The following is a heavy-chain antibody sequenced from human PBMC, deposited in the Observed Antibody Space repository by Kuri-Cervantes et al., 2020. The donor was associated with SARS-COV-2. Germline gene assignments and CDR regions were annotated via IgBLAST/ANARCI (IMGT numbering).Heavy chain of an antibody. D-gene: IGHD6-25*01. CDR3: ASESSVQRLLDY. J-gene: IGHJ4*02. Sequence: GESLKISCAASGFTFSSYWMSWVRQAPGKGLEWVANIKQDGSEKYYVDSVKGRFTICRDNAKNSLYLQMNSLRAEDTAVYYCASESSVQRLLDYWGQGTLVTVSS. CDR1: GFTFSSYW. CDR2: IKQDGSEK. V-gene: IGHV3-7*03.